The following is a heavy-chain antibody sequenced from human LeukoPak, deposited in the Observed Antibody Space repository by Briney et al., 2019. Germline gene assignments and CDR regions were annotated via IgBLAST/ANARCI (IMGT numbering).Heavy chain of an antibody. CDR2: ISSSSSYI. V-gene: IGHV3-21*01. Sequence: GGSLRLSCAASGFTFSSYSMNWVRQAPGRGLEWVSSISSSSSYIYYADSVKGRFTISRDNAKNSLYLQMNSLRAEDTAVYYCARDRYSSGWSRGDWFDPWGQGTLVTVSS. CDR1: GFTFSSYS. D-gene: IGHD6-19*01. CDR3: ARDRYSSGWSRGDWFDP. J-gene: IGHJ5*02.